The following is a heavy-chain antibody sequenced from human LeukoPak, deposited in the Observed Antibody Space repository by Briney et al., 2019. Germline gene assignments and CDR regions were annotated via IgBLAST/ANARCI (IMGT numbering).Heavy chain of an antibody. CDR2: ISHSGNA. J-gene: IGHJ6*02. V-gene: IGHV4-31*03. D-gene: IGHD2-2*01. CDR1: GDSITSPGYS. CDR3: ARGRYQLPHRYYYYGMDV. Sequence: SETLSLTCTVSGDSITSPGYSWTWIRQPPGKGLEWIGCISHSGNADYNPSLKSRVYMSRDASKNQFSLKLTSVTAADTAVYYCARGRYQLPHRYYYYGMDVWGQGTTVTVSS.